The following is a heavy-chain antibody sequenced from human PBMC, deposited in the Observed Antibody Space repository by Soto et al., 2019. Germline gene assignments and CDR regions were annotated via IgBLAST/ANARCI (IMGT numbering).Heavy chain of an antibody. Sequence: QVQLVESGGGVVQPGRSLRLSCAASGFTFTNYGMHWVRQAPGKGLEWVAFISYDGTNEYYADSVKGRFTVSRDKSKNTLYLQMSSLRAEDTAVYYCAKDRHLLGYCSSSSCYANDYYYYYMDVWGIGTTVTVS. CDR3: AKDRHLLGYCSSSSCYANDYYYYYMDV. J-gene: IGHJ6*03. CDR1: GFTFTNYG. D-gene: IGHD2-2*01. CDR2: ISYDGTNE. V-gene: IGHV3-30*18.